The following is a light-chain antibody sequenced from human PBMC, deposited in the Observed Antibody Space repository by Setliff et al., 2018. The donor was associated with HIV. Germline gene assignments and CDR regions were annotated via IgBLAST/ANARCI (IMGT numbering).Light chain of an antibody. CDR3: YANAATPTFYV. CDR1: SSDFGVYDY. V-gene: IGLV2-11*01. Sequence: QSALTQPRSVSGSPGQSITISCTGSSSDFGVYDYVSWYHQQPGRAPKLIIYDVSKRPPGVPDRFSGSKSGNTASLTISGLQADDEGDYYCYANAATPTFYVFGTGTKVTVL. CDR2: DVS. J-gene: IGLJ1*01.